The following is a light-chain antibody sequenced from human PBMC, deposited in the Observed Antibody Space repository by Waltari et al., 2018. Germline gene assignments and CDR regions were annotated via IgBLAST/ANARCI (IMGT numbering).Light chain of an antibody. V-gene: IGLV2-23*01. CDR1: SNDVGSSNF. Sequence: QSALTQPASVSGSPGQSATISCTGTSNDVGSSNFFSWYQQHPGKAPKLIIHDDTERPSVVSDRCSGSKSANGASLTISGLQAEDEAHYYCCAYAGKVFGGGTRLTVL. J-gene: IGLJ3*02. CDR3: CAYAGKV. CDR2: DDT.